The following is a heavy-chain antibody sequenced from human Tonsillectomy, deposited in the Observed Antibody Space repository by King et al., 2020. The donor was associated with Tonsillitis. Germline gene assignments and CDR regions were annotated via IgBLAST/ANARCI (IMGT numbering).Heavy chain of an antibody. CDR1: GDSVSSNSAA. CDR3: AWAVAGGIDFTNDAFDI. J-gene: IGHJ3*02. Sequence: QVQLQQSGPGLVKPSQTLSLTCAISGDSVSSNSAAWNWIRQSPSRGLEWLGRTYYRSKWYNDYAVSVKSRITINPDTSKNPFSLQLNSVTPEDTAVYYCAWAVAGGIDFTNDAFDIWGQGTMVTVSS. D-gene: IGHD6-19*01. CDR2: TYYRSKWYN. V-gene: IGHV6-1*01.